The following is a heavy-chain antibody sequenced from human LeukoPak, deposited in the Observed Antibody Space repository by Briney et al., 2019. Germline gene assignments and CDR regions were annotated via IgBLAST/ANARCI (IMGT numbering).Heavy chain of an antibody. D-gene: IGHD3-22*01. CDR2: ISGSGGST. J-gene: IGHJ4*02. CDR1: GFTFSSYA. V-gene: IGHV3-23*01. Sequence: GGSLRLSCAASGFTFSSYAMSWVRQAPGKGLEWVSAISGSGGSTYCADSVKGRFTISRDNSKNTLYLQMNSLRAEDTAVYYCAKVEYYYDSSGYYYAYFDYWGQGTLVTVSS. CDR3: AKVEYYYDSSGYYYAYFDY.